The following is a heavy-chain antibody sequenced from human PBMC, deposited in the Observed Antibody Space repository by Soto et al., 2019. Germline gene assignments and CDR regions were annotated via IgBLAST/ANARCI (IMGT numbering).Heavy chain of an antibody. D-gene: IGHD3-10*01. CDR2: VNPYNGNT. Sequence: QVQLVQSGAEVKKPGASVKVSCKASGYTFASYGLSWVRQAPGQGLEWMGWVNPYNGNTNYAQKLQGRVTMTTDTSTSTAYMELRSLRSDDTAVYYCARVLPIRTMVPPNWFDPWGQGTLVTVSS. J-gene: IGHJ5*02. CDR1: GYTFASYG. V-gene: IGHV1-18*01. CDR3: ARVLPIRTMVPPNWFDP.